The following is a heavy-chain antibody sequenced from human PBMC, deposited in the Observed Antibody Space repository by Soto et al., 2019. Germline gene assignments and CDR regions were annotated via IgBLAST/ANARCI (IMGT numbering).Heavy chain of an antibody. J-gene: IGHJ4*02. CDR2: IYYSGST. CDR3: ARLEDGDYVLY. Sequence: QLQLQESGPGLVKPSETLSLTCTVSGGSISSSSYYWGWIRQPPGKGLEWIGSIYYSGSTCYNPSLKSRVTISVDTSKNQFSLKLSSVTAADTAVYYCARLEDGDYVLYWGQGTLVTVSS. V-gene: IGHV4-39*01. D-gene: IGHD4-17*01. CDR1: GGSISSSSYY.